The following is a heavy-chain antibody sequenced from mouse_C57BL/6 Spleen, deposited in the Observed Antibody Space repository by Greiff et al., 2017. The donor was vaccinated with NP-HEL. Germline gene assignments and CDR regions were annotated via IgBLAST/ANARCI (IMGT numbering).Heavy chain of an antibody. CDR1: GFTFSSYA. V-gene: IGHV5-4*01. Sequence: EVMLVESGGGLVKPGGSLKLSCAASGFTFSSYAMSWVRQTPEKRLAWVATISDGGSYTYYPDNVKGRFTISRDNAKNNLYLQMSHLKSEDTAMYYCAREGYYGNLMDYWGQGTSVTVSS. D-gene: IGHD1-1*01. J-gene: IGHJ4*01. CDR3: AREGYYGNLMDY. CDR2: ISDGGSYT.